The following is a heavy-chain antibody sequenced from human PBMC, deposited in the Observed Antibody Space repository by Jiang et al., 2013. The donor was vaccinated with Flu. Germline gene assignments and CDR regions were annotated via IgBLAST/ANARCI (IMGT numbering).Heavy chain of an antibody. Sequence: CKTSGYTFTTYSMHWVRQAPGQRLEWMGRINSDNGDTKYSQKFQDRVTVTRDTSASTAYMELSSLTSEDTALYYCARGLAETGTGYWGQGTLVTVSS. CDR3: ARGLAETGTGY. CDR2: INSDNGDT. CDR1: GYTFTTYS. J-gene: IGHJ4*02. D-gene: IGHD6-13*01. V-gene: IGHV1-3*04.